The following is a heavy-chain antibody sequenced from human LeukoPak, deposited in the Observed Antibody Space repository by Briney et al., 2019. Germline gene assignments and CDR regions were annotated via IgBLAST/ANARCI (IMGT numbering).Heavy chain of an antibody. CDR1: GYTFTSYG. Sequence: ASVKVSCKASGYTFTSYGISWVRQAPGQGLEWMGWINTNTGNPTYAQGFTGRFVFSLDTSVSTAYLQISSLKAEDTAVYYCARDVPGSSHDYWGQGTLVTVSS. D-gene: IGHD3-10*01. CDR3: ARDVPGSSHDY. CDR2: INTNTGNP. J-gene: IGHJ4*02. V-gene: IGHV7-4-1*02.